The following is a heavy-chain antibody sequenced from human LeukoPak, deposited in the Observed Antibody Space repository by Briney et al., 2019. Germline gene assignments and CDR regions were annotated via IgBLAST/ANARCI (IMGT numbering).Heavy chain of an antibody. D-gene: IGHD3-22*01. CDR2: IRSKAYGGTT. V-gene: IGHV3-49*03. J-gene: IGHJ1*01. Sequence: GRSLRLYCTASGFTFGDYAMSWFRQAPGKGLEWVGFIRSKAYGGTTEYAASVKGRFTISRDDSKSIAHLQMNSLKTEDTAVYYCTSSGYRGPEYFQHWGQGTLVTVSS. CDR1: GFTFGDYA. CDR3: TSSGYRGPEYFQH.